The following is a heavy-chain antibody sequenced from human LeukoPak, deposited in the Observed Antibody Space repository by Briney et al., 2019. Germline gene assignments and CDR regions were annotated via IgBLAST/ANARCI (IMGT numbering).Heavy chain of an antibody. V-gene: IGHV4-4*02. CDR1: GGSISSSNW. D-gene: IGHD3-22*01. J-gene: IGHJ4*02. Sequence: SETLSLTCAVSGGSISSSNWWSWVRQPPGKGLEWIGEIYHSGSTNYNPSLKSQVTISVDKSKNQFSLKLSSVTAADTAVYYCARCLDVYYDSSGLDYWGQGTLVTVSS. CDR3: ARCLDVYYDSSGLDY. CDR2: IYHSGST.